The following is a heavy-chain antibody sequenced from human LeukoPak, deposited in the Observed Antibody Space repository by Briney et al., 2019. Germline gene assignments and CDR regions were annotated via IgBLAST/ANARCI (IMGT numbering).Heavy chain of an antibody. CDR1: GGSISSHY. V-gene: IGHV4-59*11. CDR3: VRQRYGSGSYQNYMDV. J-gene: IGHJ6*03. Sequence: PSETLSLTCTVSGGSISSHYWSWIRQPPGKGLEWIGYIYYSGSTNYNPSLKSRVTISVDTSKNQFSLKLSSVTAADTAVYYCVRQRYGSGSYQNYMDVWGKGTTVTVSS. D-gene: IGHD3-10*01. CDR2: IYYSGST.